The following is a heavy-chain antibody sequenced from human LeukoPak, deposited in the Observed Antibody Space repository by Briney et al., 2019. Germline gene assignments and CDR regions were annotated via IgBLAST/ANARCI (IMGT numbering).Heavy chain of an antibody. CDR2: INPSGGST. V-gene: IGHV1-46*01. J-gene: IGHJ1*01. Sequence: ASVKVSCKASGYTFTSYYIHWVRQAPGQGLEWMGIINPSGGSTNYAQKFQDRVTITADESTSTAYMELSSLRSEDTAVYYCARDEDIAARPGVYFQHWGQGTLVTVSS. CDR3: ARDEDIAARPGVYFQH. D-gene: IGHD6-6*01. CDR1: GYTFTSYY.